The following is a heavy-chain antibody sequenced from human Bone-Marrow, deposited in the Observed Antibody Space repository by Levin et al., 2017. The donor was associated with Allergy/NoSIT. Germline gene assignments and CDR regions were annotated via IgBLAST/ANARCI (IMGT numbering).Heavy chain of an antibody. CDR2: ISYDGNNK. V-gene: IGHV3-30-3*01. Sequence: GGSLRLSCAASGFTFSRYAMNWVRQAPGKGLEWVAVISYDGNNKDYADSVKRRFTISRDNSKNILYLQMSSLRAEDTAVYFCARDPYYYDNSGPDHFDYWGQGTLVTVSS. J-gene: IGHJ4*02. D-gene: IGHD3-22*01. CDR1: GFTFSRYA. CDR3: ARDPYYYDNSGPDHFDY.